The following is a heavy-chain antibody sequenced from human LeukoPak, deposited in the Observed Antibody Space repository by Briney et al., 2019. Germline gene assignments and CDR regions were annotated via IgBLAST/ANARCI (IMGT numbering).Heavy chain of an antibody. Sequence: ASVKVSCKASGYTFTSYYMHWVRQAPGEGLEWMGIINPSGGSTSYAQKLQGRVTMTTDTSTSTAYMELRSLRSDDTAVYYCALVGTYFDYWGQGTLVTVSS. CDR3: ALVGTYFDY. CDR2: INPSGGST. CDR1: GYTFTSYY. V-gene: IGHV1-46*01. J-gene: IGHJ4*02. D-gene: IGHD1-26*01.